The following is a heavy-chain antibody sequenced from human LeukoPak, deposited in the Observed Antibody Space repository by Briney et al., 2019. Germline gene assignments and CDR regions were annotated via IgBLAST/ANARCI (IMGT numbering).Heavy chain of an antibody. Sequence: PSETLSLTCTVSGGSISSSSYYWGWIRQPPGKGLEWIGSIYYSGSTYYNPSLKSRVTISVDTSKNQFSLKLSSVTAADTAVYYCARDGKYDFWSGYYSIYYYYYMDVWGKGTTVTVSS. CDR3: ARDGKYDFWSGYYSIYYYYYMDV. V-gene: IGHV4-39*07. CDR2: IYYSGST. J-gene: IGHJ6*03. D-gene: IGHD3-3*01. CDR1: GGSISSSSYY.